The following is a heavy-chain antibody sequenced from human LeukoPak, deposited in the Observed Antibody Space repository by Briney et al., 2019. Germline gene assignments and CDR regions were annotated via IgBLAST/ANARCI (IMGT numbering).Heavy chain of an antibody. V-gene: IGHV1-8*01. J-gene: IGHJ4*02. CDR2: MNPNSGNT. CDR1: GYTFTSYD. D-gene: IGHD6-13*01. CDR3: ARDRIAAAGTATTGQFDY. Sequence: GASVKVSCKASGYTFTSYDINWVRQATGQGLEWMGWMNPNSGNTGYAQKFQGRVTMTRDTSTSTVYMELSRLRSDDTAVYYCARDRIAAAGTATTGQFDYWGQGTLVTVSS.